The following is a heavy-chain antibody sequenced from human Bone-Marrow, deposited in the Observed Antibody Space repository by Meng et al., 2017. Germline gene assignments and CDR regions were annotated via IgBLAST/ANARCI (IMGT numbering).Heavy chain of an antibody. D-gene: IGHD7-27*01. J-gene: IGHJ4*02. CDR3: ARDSGFDY. Sequence: QVQRVESGGGSVRTGRSLRLSCAASGFTFSSYGMHWVRQAPGKGLEWVAVLWYDGSNKYYADSVKGRFTISRDNSKNTLYLQMNSLRAEDTAVYYCARDSGFDYWGQGTLVTVSS. CDR2: LWYDGSNK. CDR1: GFTFSSYG. V-gene: IGHV3-33*01.